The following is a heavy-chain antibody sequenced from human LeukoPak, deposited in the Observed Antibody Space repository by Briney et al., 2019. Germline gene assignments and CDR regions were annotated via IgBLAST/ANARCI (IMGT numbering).Heavy chain of an antibody. CDR2: IKQDGSEK. V-gene: IGHV3-7*03. D-gene: IGHD6-19*01. Sequence: GGSLRLSCAASGFTFSSYWKSWVRQAPGKGLEWVANIKQDGSEKYYVDSVKGRFTISRDNAKNSLYLQMNSLRAEDTAVYYCAREPEVAVAGYDAFDIWGQGTMVTVSS. CDR1: GFTFSSYW. J-gene: IGHJ3*02. CDR3: AREPEVAVAGYDAFDI.